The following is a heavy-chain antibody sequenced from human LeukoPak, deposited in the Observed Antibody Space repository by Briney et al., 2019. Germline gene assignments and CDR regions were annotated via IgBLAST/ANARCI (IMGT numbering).Heavy chain of an antibody. D-gene: IGHD3-22*01. Sequence: SETLSLTCTVSGGSISSYYWSWIRQPPGKGLEWIGYIYYSGSTNYNPSLKSRVTISVDTSKNQFSLKLSSVTAADTAVYYCARASNYYDSSFRGGYGYDYWGQGTLVTVSS. V-gene: IGHV4-59*01. J-gene: IGHJ4*02. CDR1: GGSISSYY. CDR2: IYYSGST. CDR3: ARASNYYDSSFRGGYGYDY.